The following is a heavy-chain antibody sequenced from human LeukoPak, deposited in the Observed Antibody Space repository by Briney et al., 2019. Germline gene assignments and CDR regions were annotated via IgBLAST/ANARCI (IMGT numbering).Heavy chain of an antibody. Sequence: PSETLSLTCTASGGSISNYYWSWIRQPPGKGLEWIGYIYYSGYTTYNPSLKSRVTISTDTSKRQFSLKLSSVTAADTAVYYCARHQVYGSGSLYYFDSWGQGTLVTVSS. D-gene: IGHD3-10*01. CDR3: ARHQVYGSGSLYYFDS. J-gene: IGHJ4*02. CDR2: IYYSGYT. CDR1: GGSISNYY. V-gene: IGHV4-59*08.